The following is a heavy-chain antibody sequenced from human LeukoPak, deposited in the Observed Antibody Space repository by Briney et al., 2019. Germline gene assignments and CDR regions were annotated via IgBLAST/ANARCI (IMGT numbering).Heavy chain of an antibody. J-gene: IGHJ3*02. V-gene: IGHV3-30*02. CDR2: IRYDGSNK. CDR1: GFTFSSYG. CDR3: ASGVTIWLGNAFDI. D-gene: IGHD3-3*01. Sequence: GGSLRLSCAASGFTFSSYGMHWVRQAPGKGLEWVAFIRYDGSNKYYADSVKGRFTISRDNTKNTLYLQMNSLRAEDTAVYYCASGVTIWLGNAFDIWGQGTMVTVS.